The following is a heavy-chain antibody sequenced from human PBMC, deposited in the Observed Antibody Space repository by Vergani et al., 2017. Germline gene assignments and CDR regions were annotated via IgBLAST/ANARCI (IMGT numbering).Heavy chain of an antibody. Sequence: QVQLVQSGAEVKKPGASVKVSCKASGYTFTSYYMHWVRQAPGQGLEWMGIINPSGGSTSYAQKFQGRVTMTRDTSTSTVYMELSSLRSEDTAVYYCAREAVDTAMTAPWLDYWGQGTLVTVSS. CDR1: GYTFTSYY. D-gene: IGHD5-18*01. J-gene: IGHJ4*02. V-gene: IGHV1-46*01. CDR2: INPSGGST. CDR3: AREAVDTAMTAPWLDY.